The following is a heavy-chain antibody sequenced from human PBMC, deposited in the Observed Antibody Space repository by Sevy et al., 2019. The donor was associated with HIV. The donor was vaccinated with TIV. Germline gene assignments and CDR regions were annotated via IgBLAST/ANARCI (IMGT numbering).Heavy chain of an antibody. CDR1: GFTFSTYE. D-gene: IGHD4-17*01. V-gene: IGHV3-48*03. CDR3: ARDLPPSATTVAHFDY. J-gene: IGHJ4*02. Sequence: GGSLRLSCTASGFTFSTYEMNWVRQAPGKGLEWDSYIGNSGNTIYYSDSVKRRFTISRDNAKNSLYLQMNSLRAADTAVYYCARDLPPSATTVAHFDYWGRGTLVTVSS. CDR2: IGNSGNTI.